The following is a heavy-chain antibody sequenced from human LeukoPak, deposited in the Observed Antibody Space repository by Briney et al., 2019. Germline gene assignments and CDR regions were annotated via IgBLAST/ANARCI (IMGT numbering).Heavy chain of an antibody. J-gene: IGHJ4*02. V-gene: IGHV4-30-2*01. CDR3: ARGENFSPAIAAAGDFDY. D-gene: IGHD6-13*01. CDR2: IYHSGST. CDR1: GGSISSGDYS. Sequence: SETLSLTCAVSGGSISSGDYSWSWIRQPPGKGLEWIGYIYHSGSTYYNPSLKSRVTISVDTSKNQFSLKLSSVTAADTAVYYCARGENFSPAIAAAGDFDYWGQGTLVTVSS.